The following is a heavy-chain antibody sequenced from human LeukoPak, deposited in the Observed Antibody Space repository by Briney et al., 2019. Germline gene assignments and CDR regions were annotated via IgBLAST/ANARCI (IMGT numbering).Heavy chain of an antibody. J-gene: IGHJ4*02. V-gene: IGHV3-33*01. CDR2: IWYDGSNT. CDR3: ARDRGSSWYGPLDY. CDR1: GFTFSSYG. D-gene: IGHD6-13*01. Sequence: PGGSLRLSCAASGFTFSSYGMHWARQVPDKGLEWVAVIWYDGSNTFYADSVKGRFTISRDNSRNTLFLQMNSLGAEDTAVYYCARDRGSSWYGPLDYWGQGTLVIVSS.